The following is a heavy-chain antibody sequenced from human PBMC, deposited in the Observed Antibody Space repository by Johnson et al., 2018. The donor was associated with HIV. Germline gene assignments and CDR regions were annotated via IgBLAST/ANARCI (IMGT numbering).Heavy chain of an antibody. CDR2: ISGTGGTT. CDR1: GFTFSNYG. D-gene: IGHD5-12*01. J-gene: IGHJ3*01. V-gene: IGHV3-23*04. CDR3: AKGRGYDYDALDF. Sequence: VQLVESGGGLVQPGRSLRLSCTASGFTFSNYGMHWVRQAPGKGLEWVSAISGTGGTTYYADSVRGRFRISRDKSKDTLYLQMSSLRAEDTAVYYCAKGRGYDYDALDFWGQGTMVTVSS.